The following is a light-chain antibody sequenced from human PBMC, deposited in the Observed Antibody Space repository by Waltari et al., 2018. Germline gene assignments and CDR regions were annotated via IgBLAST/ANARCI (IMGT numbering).Light chain of an antibody. Sequence: QSALTQPASVSGSPGPSITISCPGTSSDVGGYNYVSLYQQHPGKAPKLMIYDVSKRPSGVSNRFSGSKSGNTASLTISGLQAEDEADYYCSSYTSSSTFGVFGTGTKVTVL. CDR1: SSDVGGYNY. CDR2: DVS. V-gene: IGLV2-14*01. J-gene: IGLJ1*01. CDR3: SSYTSSSTFGV.